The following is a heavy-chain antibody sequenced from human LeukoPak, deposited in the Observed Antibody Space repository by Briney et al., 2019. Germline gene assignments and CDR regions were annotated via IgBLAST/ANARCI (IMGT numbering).Heavy chain of an antibody. V-gene: IGHV1-69*06. CDR3: ARDTPAAMSRDAFDI. J-gene: IGHJ3*02. CDR2: IIPIFGTA. D-gene: IGHD2-2*01. CDR1: GGTFSSYA. Sequence: SVKVSCKASGGTFSSYAISWVRQAPGQGLEWMGGIIPIFGTANYAQKFQGRVTITADKSTSTAYMELSSLRSEDTAVDYCARDTPAAMSRDAFDIWGQGTMVTVSS.